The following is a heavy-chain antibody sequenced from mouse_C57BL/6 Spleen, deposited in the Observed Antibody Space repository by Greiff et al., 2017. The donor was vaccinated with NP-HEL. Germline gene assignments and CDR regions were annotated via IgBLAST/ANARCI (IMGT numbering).Heavy chain of an antibody. J-gene: IGHJ4*01. V-gene: IGHV6-6*01. CDR1: GFTFSDAW. CDR3: TRPLYYYGSSYRAMDY. CDR2: IRNKANNHAT. Sequence: EVKLMESGGGLVQPGGSMKLSCAASGFTFSDAWMDWVRQSPEKGLEWVAEIRNKANNHATYYAESVKGRFTISRDDSKSSVYLQMNSLRAEDTGIYYCTRPLYYYGSSYRAMDYWGQGTSVTVSS. D-gene: IGHD1-1*01.